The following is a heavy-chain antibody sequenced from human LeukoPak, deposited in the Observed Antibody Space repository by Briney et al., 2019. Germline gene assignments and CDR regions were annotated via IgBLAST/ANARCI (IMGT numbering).Heavy chain of an antibody. Sequence: GRSLRLSCAASGFTFSSYAMSWVRQAPGKGLEWVSAISGSGGSTYYADSVKGRFTISRDNSKNTLYLQMNSLRAEDTAVYYCAKIRRRYGDYVCYFDYWGQGTLVTVSS. V-gene: IGHV3-23*01. CDR2: ISGSGGST. CDR1: GFTFSSYA. J-gene: IGHJ4*02. D-gene: IGHD4-17*01. CDR3: AKIRRRYGDYVCYFDY.